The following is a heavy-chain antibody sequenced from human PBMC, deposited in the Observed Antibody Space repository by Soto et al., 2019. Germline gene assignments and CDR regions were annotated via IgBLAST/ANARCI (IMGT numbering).Heavy chain of an antibody. CDR1: GYTFSDYG. CDR2: ISSKNGNT. Sequence: QVQLVQSGADVKKPGASVKVSCKASGYTFSDYGISWVRQAPGQGLEWMGWISSKNGNTNFAQKFRGRVTMTTDTSTNTVYMELRSLKPDDTAVYYCAREPPETPPDYWGQGTLVTVSS. CDR3: AREPPETPPDY. V-gene: IGHV1-18*01. J-gene: IGHJ4*02.